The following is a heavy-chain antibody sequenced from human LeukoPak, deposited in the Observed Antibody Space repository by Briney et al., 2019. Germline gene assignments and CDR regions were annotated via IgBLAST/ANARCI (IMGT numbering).Heavy chain of an antibody. Sequence: SVKVSCKASGGTFSSYAISWVRQAPGQGLEWMGGIIPIFGTANYAQKFQGRVTITADESTSTAYMELSSQRSEDTAVYYCARDAEEWETYPSIWGQGTMVAVSS. CDR3: ARDAEEWETYPSI. D-gene: IGHD1-26*01. CDR1: GGTFSSYA. CDR2: IIPIFGTA. V-gene: IGHV1-69*13. J-gene: IGHJ3*02.